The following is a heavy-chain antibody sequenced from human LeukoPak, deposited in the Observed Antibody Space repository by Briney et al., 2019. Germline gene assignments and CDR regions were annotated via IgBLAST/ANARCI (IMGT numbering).Heavy chain of an antibody. D-gene: IGHD5-18*01. CDR3: AREGNTAMVTYYYYYYMDV. CDR1: GYTFTGYY. J-gene: IGHJ6*03. Sequence: ASVKVSCKASGYTFTGYYMHWVRQAPGQGLEWMGWINPNSGGTNYAQKFQGRVTMTRDTPISTAYMELSRLRSDDTAVYYCAREGNTAMVTYYYYYYMDVWGKGTTVTVSS. V-gene: IGHV1-2*02. CDR2: INPNSGGT.